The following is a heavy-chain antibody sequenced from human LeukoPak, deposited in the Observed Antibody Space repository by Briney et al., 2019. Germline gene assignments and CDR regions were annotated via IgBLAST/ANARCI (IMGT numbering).Heavy chain of an antibody. CDR1: GGSISSYF. V-gene: IGHV4-59*01. J-gene: IGHJ4*02. CDR3: ARDRRGYSYGYDY. CDR2: IYYSGSF. Sequence: PSETLSLTCTVSGGSISSYFWSWIRQPPGKGLGWVGHIYYSGSFYYNLSLKSRVTISVDTSKNQFSLKLSSVTAADTAVYYCARDRRGYSYGYDYWGQGTLVTVSS. D-gene: IGHD5-18*01.